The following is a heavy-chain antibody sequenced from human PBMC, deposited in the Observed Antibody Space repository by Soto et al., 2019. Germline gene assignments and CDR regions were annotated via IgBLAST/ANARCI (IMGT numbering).Heavy chain of an antibody. J-gene: IGHJ4*02. CDR2: VSHSGST. CDR1: GGSFSDYY. D-gene: IGHD1-26*01. Sequence: QVQLQQWGAGLLKPSETLSLTCAVYGGSFSDYYWSWIRQTPEKGLGWIGEVSHSGSTTYNPSLKNRVTIAIDTSKNQFSLTLNSVTAADTAMYFCAREEPASRHHDYWGQGNLVTVSS. CDR3: AREEPASRHHDY. V-gene: IGHV4-34*02.